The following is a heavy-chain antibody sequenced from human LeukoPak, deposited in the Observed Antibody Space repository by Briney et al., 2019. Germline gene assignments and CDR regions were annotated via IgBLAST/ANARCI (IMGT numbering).Heavy chain of an antibody. CDR1: GFTFSSYG. D-gene: IGHD3-10*01. CDR3: AKDYGSGPYYYGMDV. V-gene: IGHV3-30*18. Sequence: GGSLRLSCAASGFTFSSYGMHGVRQAPGKGLEGVAVISYDGSNKYYADSLKGRFTISRDNSKNTLYLQMNSLRAEDTAVYYCAKDYGSGPYYYGMDVWGKGTTVTVSS. CDR2: ISYDGSNK. J-gene: IGHJ6*04.